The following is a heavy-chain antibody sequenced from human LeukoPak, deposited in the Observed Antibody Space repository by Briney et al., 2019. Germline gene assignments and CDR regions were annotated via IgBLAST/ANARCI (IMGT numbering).Heavy chain of an antibody. J-gene: IGHJ4*02. CDR2: IIGSSNTI. Sequence: GGSLTLSCAASGFTFTNYNMIWVPQAPGKGREWVSYIIGSSNTIYYADSVKGRFTIPRDNAKNSLYLQMNSLRAEDTAVYYCAREPTYTSTWYTSCDYWGQGILVTVSS. CDR3: AREPTYTSTWYTSCDY. D-gene: IGHD6-13*01. CDR1: GFTFTNYN. V-gene: IGHV3-48*01.